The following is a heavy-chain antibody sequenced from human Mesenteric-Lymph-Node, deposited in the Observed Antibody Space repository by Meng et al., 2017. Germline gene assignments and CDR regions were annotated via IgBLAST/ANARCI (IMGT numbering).Heavy chain of an antibody. V-gene: IGHV4-30-4*01. Sequence: QVQLQESGPGLVKPSQTLSLTCTVSGGSISSGDYYWSWIRQPPGKGLEWIGYIYSSGSTYYNPSLKSRITISVDTSKNQFSLRLTSVTAADTAVYYCAGDRRGVATVDYCGQGTLVTVSS. D-gene: IGHD5-12*01. J-gene: IGHJ4*02. CDR2: IYSSGST. CDR1: GGSISSGDYY. CDR3: AGDRRGVATVDY.